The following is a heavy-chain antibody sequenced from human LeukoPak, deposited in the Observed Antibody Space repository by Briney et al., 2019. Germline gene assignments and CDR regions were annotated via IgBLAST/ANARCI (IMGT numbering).Heavy chain of an antibody. J-gene: IGHJ4*02. CDR1: GGSISSYS. CDR2: VYYSGST. V-gene: IGHV4-59*01. Sequence: MSSETLSLTCTVSGGSISSYSWSWIRQPPGKGLEWIGYVYYSGSTNYNPSLKSRVTISVDMSKNQFSLKLSSVTAADTAVYYCARALAGDFDYWGQGTLVTVSS. CDR3: ARALAGDFDY. D-gene: IGHD6-19*01.